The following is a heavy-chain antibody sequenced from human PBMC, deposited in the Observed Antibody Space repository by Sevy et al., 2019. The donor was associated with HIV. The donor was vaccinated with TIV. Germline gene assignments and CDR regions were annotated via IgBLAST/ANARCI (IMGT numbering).Heavy chain of an antibody. J-gene: IGHJ5*02. V-gene: IGHV3-30*02. Sequence: GGSLRLSCVASKFPFRSNGFHWVRQPPGKGLEWLSYINFDGSDRKYANSVKGRFTVSRDNSKNTLYLQMNSLRAEDTAVYYCVKDLRVVIPAAMQPADLWGQGTLVTVSS. D-gene: IGHD2-2*01. CDR1: KFPFRSNG. CDR3: VKDLRVVIPAAMQPADL. CDR2: INFDGSDR.